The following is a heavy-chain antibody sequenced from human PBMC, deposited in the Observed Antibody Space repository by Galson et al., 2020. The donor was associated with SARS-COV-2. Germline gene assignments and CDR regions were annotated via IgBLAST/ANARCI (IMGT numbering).Heavy chain of an antibody. CDR2: IHTSGST. Sequence: SETLSLTCTVSGGSISSGSYFWSWIRQPAGTGLEWIGRIHTSGSTNYSPSLKSRVTISLDTSKNQFSLKLSSVTAADTAVYYCARGPVAGTGDLGQGTLVTVSS. CDR1: GGSISSGSYF. D-gene: IGHD6-19*01. CDR3: ARGPVAGTGD. V-gene: IGHV4-61*02. J-gene: IGHJ4*02.